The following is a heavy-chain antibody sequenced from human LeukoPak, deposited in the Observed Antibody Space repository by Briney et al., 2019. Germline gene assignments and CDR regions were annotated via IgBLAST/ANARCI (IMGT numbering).Heavy chain of an antibody. CDR1: GGSISSGGYS. V-gene: IGHV4-30-2*01. CDR2: IYHSGST. CDR3: ARELYYDFWSGSDAFDI. J-gene: IGHJ3*02. Sequence: SQTLSLTCAVSGGSISSGGYSWSWTRQPPGKGLEWIGYIYHSGSTYYNPSLKSRVTISVDTSKNQFSLKLSSVTAADTAVYYCARELYYDFWSGSDAFDIWGQGTMVTVSS. D-gene: IGHD3-3*01.